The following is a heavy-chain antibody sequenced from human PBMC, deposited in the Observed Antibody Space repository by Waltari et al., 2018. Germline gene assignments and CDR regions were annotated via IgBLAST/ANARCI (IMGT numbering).Heavy chain of an antibody. J-gene: IGHJ4*02. CDR3: ARQLRFVDWIPRYFDS. CDR2: IYYSGTT. D-gene: IGHD3-3*01. Sequence: QMELQESGPRLVKPSETLSLTCNVSGASIRGSRNSWAWLRQPPGKNLQWIGSIYYSGTTYYNPSLKGRFAISVDTSRNQFSLNVNSVTAADTGIYYCARQLRFVDWIPRYFDSWGRGTLATVSS. CDR1: GASIRGSRNS. V-gene: IGHV4-39*01.